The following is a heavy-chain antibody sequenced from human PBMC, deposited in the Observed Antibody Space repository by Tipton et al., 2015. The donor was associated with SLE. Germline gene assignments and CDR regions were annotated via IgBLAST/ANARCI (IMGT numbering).Heavy chain of an antibody. V-gene: IGHV4-39*07. Sequence: PGLVKPSETLSLTCTVSGGSISSSSYYWGWIRQPPGKGLEWIGSINYSGSTFYNPSLKSRVTISVDTSKNQFSLKLSSVTAADTAVYYCARLVVVDVWGKGTTVTVSS. CDR3: ARLVVVDV. J-gene: IGHJ6*04. CDR2: INYSGST. CDR1: GGSISSSSYY. D-gene: IGHD3-22*01.